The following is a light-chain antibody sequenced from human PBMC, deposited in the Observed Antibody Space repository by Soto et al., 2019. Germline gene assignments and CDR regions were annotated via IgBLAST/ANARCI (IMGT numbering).Light chain of an antibody. CDR3: QQYGRPRM. CDR2: GAS. Sequence: EYGLTHSPCPRSLSTREEATLYGRASQWVSNNYLAWYQQKPGQAPRLLFYGASNRATGIPDRFGGSGCGTDFTLTSSRLAPEDSAVYYYQQYGRPRMVGQGTKVEIK. CDR1: QWVSNNY. V-gene: IGKV3-20*01. J-gene: IGKJ1*01.